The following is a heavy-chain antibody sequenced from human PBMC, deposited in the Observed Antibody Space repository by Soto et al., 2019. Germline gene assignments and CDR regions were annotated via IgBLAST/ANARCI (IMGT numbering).Heavy chain of an antibody. Sequence: PGGSLRLSCAASGFTFSSYIMNWVRQAPGKGLEWVSSISSSSSYIYYADSVKGRFTISRDNAKNSLYLQMNSLRAEDTAVYYCAREESSALRDDAFDIWGQGTMVTVSS. CDR3: AREESSALRDDAFDI. J-gene: IGHJ3*02. V-gene: IGHV3-21*01. CDR2: ISSSSSYI. CDR1: GFTFSSYI. D-gene: IGHD3-22*01.